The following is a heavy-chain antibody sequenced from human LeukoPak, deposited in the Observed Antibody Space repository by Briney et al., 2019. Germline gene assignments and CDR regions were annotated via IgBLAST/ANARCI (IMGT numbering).Heavy chain of an antibody. V-gene: IGHV4-34*01. CDR2: INHSGST. D-gene: IGHD3-10*01. CDR3: ARGHSALRITMVRGVWYNY. CDR1: GGSFSGYY. Sequence: SETLSLTCAVYGGSFSGYYWSWIRQPPGKGLEWIGEINHSGSTNYYPSLKSRVTISVDTSKNQFSLKLSSVTAADTAVYYCARGHSALRITMVRGVWYNYWGQGTLVTVSS. J-gene: IGHJ4*02.